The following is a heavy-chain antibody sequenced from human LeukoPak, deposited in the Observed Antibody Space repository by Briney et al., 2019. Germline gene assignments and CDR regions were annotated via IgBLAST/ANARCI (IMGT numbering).Heavy chain of an antibody. Sequence: PSETLSLTCTVSGGSISGSSYYWGWIRQPPGKGLEWIGSIYYSGSTYYNPSLKSRVTISVDTSKNQFTLRLSSVTAADTAVYYCASGARPHSFDIWGQGTMVTVSS. D-gene: IGHD3-16*01. CDR2: IYYSGST. J-gene: IGHJ3*02. CDR3: ASGARPHSFDI. CDR1: GGSISGSSYY. V-gene: IGHV4-39*06.